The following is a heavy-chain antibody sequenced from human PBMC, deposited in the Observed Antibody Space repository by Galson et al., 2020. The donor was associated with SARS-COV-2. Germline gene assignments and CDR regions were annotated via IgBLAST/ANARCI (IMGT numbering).Heavy chain of an antibody. V-gene: IGHV4-31*02. J-gene: IGHJ6*03. CDR3: ARWVGGSYYYFNYMDV. Sequence: GLEWIGYIYYTGSTYYNPSLKSRVTISVDTSQNQFSLKLSSVTAADTAVYYCARWVGGSYYYFNYMDVWGKGTTVTVSS. D-gene: IGHD1-26*01. CDR2: IYYTGST.